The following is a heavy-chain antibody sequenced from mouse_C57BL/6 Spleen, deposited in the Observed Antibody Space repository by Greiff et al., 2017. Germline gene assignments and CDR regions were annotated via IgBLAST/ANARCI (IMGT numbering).Heavy chain of an antibody. CDR2: IDPENGDT. Sequence: VQLQQSGAELVRPGASVKLSCTASGFNIKDDYMHWVKQRPEQGLEWIGWIDPENGDTEYASKFQGKATITADTSSNTAYLQRSSLTSEDTAVYYCTNYYGSSYDYWYFDVWGTGTTVTVSS. D-gene: IGHD1-1*01. V-gene: IGHV14-4*01. CDR3: TNYYGSSYDYWYFDV. J-gene: IGHJ1*03. CDR1: GFNIKDDY.